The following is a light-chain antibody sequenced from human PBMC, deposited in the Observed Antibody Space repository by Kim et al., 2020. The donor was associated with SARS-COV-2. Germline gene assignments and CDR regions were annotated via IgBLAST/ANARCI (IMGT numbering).Light chain of an antibody. Sequence: SGGDRITIDCRASQSIGTRLNWYQQRPGKAPKLLIYAASSLQTGVPSRFSGTGSGTDFTLTISSLQPEDFATYYCQQSYSTPWLSFGGGTKVDIK. J-gene: IGKJ4*01. CDR3: QQSYSTPWLS. V-gene: IGKV1-39*01. CDR2: AAS. CDR1: QSIGTR.